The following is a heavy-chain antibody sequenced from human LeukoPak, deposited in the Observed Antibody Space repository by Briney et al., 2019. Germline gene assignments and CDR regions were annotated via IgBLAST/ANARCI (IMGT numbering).Heavy chain of an antibody. Sequence: PSESRSLTCTVSGGSLSSYYWGWVRQPPGEGREWIGCIYHMGSTNNNPSLKSRVTISVDTSKNQFSLKLNSVTAADTAVYYCARGGGWLPRPNWFDPWGQGTLVTVSS. CDR1: GGSLSSYY. CDR3: ARGGGWLPRPNWFDP. J-gene: IGHJ5*02. CDR2: IYHMGST. V-gene: IGHV4-59*01. D-gene: IGHD5-24*01.